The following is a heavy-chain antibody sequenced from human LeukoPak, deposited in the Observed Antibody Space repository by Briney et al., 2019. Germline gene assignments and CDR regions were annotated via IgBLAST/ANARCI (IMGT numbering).Heavy chain of an antibody. CDR3: ATGGDQGFDY. CDR2: VDPEDGET. J-gene: IGHJ4*02. Sequence: GASAKVSCKVSGYTFTDYYMHWVQQAPGKGLEWMGLVDPEDGETIYAEKFQGRVTITADTSTDTAYMELSSLRSEDTAVYYCATGGDQGFDYWGQGTLVTVSS. CDR1: GYTFTDYY. V-gene: IGHV1-69-2*01. D-gene: IGHD2-21*01.